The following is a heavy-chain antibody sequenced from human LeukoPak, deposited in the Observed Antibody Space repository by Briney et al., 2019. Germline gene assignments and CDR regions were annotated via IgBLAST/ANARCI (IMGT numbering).Heavy chain of an antibody. D-gene: IGHD1-26*01. CDR2: INSDGSST. Sequence: SGGSLRLSCAASGFTFSSYWMHWVRQGPGKGLVWVSRINSDGSSTNYADSVKGRFTVSRDNAKKTLYLQMNSLRAEDTAVYYCARVKGGSYYGTAEGFDYWGQGTLVTVSS. CDR3: ARVKGGSYYGTAEGFDY. J-gene: IGHJ4*02. V-gene: IGHV3-74*01. CDR1: GFTFSSYW.